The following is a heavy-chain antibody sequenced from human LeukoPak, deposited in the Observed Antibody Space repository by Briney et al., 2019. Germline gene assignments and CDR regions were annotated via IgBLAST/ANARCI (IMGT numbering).Heavy chain of an antibody. CDR1: GASITNYF. V-gene: IGHV4-4*09. D-gene: IGHD3-3*01. CDR2: VYSGAY. CDR3: ARLRPRTNYDFSSGYYAFDY. Sequence: PSETLSLTCTVSGASITNYFWRWIRQPPGKGLQWIGYVYSGAYYYNPSLVSRLTVSVDTAKNQFSLGLRSVTAADTAVYYCARLRPRTNYDFSSGYYAFDYWGQGTLVTVSS. J-gene: IGHJ4*02.